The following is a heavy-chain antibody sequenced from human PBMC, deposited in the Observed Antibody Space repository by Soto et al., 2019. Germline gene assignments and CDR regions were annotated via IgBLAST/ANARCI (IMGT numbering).Heavy chain of an antibody. CDR3: ARGRDYYYYYSGMDV. V-gene: IGHV1-69*13. CDR2: IIPIFGTA. Sequence: SVKVSCKASGGTFSSYAISWVRQAPGQGLEWMGGIIPIFGTANYAQKFQGRVTITADESTSTAYMELSSLRSEDTAVYYCARGRDYYYYYSGMDVWSQGTTVTVSS. J-gene: IGHJ6*02. CDR1: GGTFSSYA.